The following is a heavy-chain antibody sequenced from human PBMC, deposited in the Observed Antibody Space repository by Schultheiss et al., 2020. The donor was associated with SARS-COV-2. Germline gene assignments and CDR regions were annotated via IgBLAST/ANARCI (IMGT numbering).Heavy chain of an antibody. J-gene: IGHJ6*02. V-gene: IGHV3-30*03. CDR1: GFIFEDYG. D-gene: IGHD3-10*01. CDR3: ARAGQYPFGMDV. CDR2: ISYDGSNK. Sequence: GESLKISCGASGFIFEDYGMHWVRQAPGKGLEWVAVISYDGSNKYYADSVKGRFTISRDNSKNTLYLQMNSLRAEDTAVYYCARAGQYPFGMDVWGQGTTVTVSS.